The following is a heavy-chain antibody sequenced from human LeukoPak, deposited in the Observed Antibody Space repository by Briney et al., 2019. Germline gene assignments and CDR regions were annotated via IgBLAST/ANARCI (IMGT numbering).Heavy chain of an antibody. D-gene: IGHD3-10*01. CDR3: ARGRGEGRGIALIRGVRAPSYNWFDP. J-gene: IGHJ5*02. CDR2: IFYSGST. CDR1: GGSISSSSYF. Sequence: SETLSLTCTVSGGSISSSSYFWGWIRQPPGKGLEWIGSIFYSGSTYYSPSLKSRGTISVDTSKNQLSLKLTSVTAADTAVYYCARGRGEGRGIALIRGVRAPSYNWFDPWGHGTQVTVSS. V-gene: IGHV4-39*07.